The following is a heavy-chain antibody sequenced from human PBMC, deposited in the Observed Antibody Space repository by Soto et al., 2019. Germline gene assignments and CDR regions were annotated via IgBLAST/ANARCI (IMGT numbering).Heavy chain of an antibody. CDR2: TYYRSKWYN. D-gene: IGHD3-3*01. J-gene: IGHJ6*02. CDR1: GDSVSSNSAA. Sequence: SQTLSLTCVISGDSVSSNSAAWNWIRQSPSRGLEWLGRTYYRSKWYNDYAVSVKSRITINPDTSKNQFSLQLNSVTPEDTAVYYCARTGDFWSGYPYYYYGMDGWGQGTTVTVSS. CDR3: ARTGDFWSGYPYYYYGMDG. V-gene: IGHV6-1*01.